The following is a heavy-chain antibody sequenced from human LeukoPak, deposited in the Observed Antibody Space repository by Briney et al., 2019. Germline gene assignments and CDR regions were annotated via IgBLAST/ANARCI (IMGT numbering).Heavy chain of an antibody. D-gene: IGHD6-13*01. CDR3: ARDLDSSSWWNWFDP. CDR1: GFTFSSYS. CDR2: ITSSSTYV. Sequence: PGGSLRLSCAASGFTFSSYSMNWVRQAPGKGLEWVSLITSSSTYVESADSVKGRFTISRDNAKNSLYLQMNSLRAEDTAIYYCARDLDSSSWWNWFDPWGQGTLVTVSS. J-gene: IGHJ5*02. V-gene: IGHV3-21*01.